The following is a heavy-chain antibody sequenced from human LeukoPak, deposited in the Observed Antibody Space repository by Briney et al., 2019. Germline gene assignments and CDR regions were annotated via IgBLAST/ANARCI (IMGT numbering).Heavy chain of an antibody. Sequence: PGGSLRLSCAASGFTFSDYYMSWIRQAPGKGLEWVSYISSSGSTTYYADSVKGRFTISRDNAKNSLYLQMNSLRAEDTAVYYCARDRYCSSTSCYDTYSIYYYGMDVWGQGTTVTVSS. CDR3: ARDRYCSSTSCYDTYSIYYYGMDV. CDR2: ISSSGSTT. V-gene: IGHV3-11*01. J-gene: IGHJ6*02. D-gene: IGHD2-2*01. CDR1: GFTFSDYY.